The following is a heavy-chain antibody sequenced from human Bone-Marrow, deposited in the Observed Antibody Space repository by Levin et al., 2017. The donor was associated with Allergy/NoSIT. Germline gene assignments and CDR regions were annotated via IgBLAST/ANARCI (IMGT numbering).Heavy chain of an antibody. CDR2: INSDGSST. CDR3: AREPISPSMITFGGVIY. D-gene: IGHD3-16*01. CDR1: GFTFSSYW. J-gene: IGHJ4*02. V-gene: IGHV3-74*01. Sequence: GGSLRLSCAASGFTFSSYWMHWVRQAPGKGLVWVSRINSDGSSTSYADSVKGRFTISRDNAKNTLYLQMNSLRAEDTAVYYCAREPISPSMITFGGVIYWGQGTLVTVSS.